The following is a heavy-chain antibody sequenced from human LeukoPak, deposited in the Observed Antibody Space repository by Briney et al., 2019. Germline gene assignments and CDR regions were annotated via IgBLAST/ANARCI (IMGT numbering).Heavy chain of an antibody. CDR1: GFTFSSYA. CDR3: ETTVTDFDY. Sequence: GGSLRLSCAASGFTFSSYAMSWVRQAPGKGLEWVSAISGSGGSTYYAGSVKGRFTISRDNSKNTLYLQMNSLRAEDTAVYYCETTVTDFDYWGQGTLVTVSS. D-gene: IGHD4-17*01. V-gene: IGHV3-23*01. J-gene: IGHJ4*02. CDR2: ISGSGGST.